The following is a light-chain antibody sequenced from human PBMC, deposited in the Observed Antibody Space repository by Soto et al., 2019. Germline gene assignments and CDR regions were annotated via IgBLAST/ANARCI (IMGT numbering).Light chain of an antibody. CDR1: QGIGND. V-gene: IGKV1-6*01. CDR2: SAS. CDR3: LHDYTYPRT. J-gene: IGKJ1*01. Sequence: AIQMTQSPSSLSASVGDRVTITCRASQGIGNDLAWYQQIPGKAPKLLIYSASSLQSGVPSRFSGSGSGTDFTLTISSLQPEDFASYYCLHDYTYPRTFGQGTKVEIK.